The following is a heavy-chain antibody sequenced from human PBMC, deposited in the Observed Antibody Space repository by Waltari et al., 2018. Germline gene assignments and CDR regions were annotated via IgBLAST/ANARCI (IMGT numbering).Heavy chain of an antibody. CDR3: ARVWSGYYQHFDY. D-gene: IGHD3-3*01. CDR2: ISSSISTI. J-gene: IGHJ4*02. V-gene: IGHV3-48*04. Sequence: EVQLVESGGGLVQPGGSLRLSCAASGFSFSSYSMNWVRQAPGKGLEWVSYISSSISTIYYADSVKGRFTISRDNAKNSLYLQMNSLRAEDTAVYYCARVWSGYYQHFDYWGQGTLVTVSS. CDR1: GFSFSSYS.